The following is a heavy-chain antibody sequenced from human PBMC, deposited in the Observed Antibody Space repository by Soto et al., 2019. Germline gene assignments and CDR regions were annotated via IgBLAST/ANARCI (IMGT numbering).Heavy chain of an antibody. V-gene: IGHV1-18*04. CDR2: ISTYNGNT. CDR3: ARVMTTFGVSSKGPDH. D-gene: IGHD3-3*01. J-gene: IGHJ4*02. CDR1: GYPFTSYG. Sequence: QVQLVQSGAEVKRPGASVKVSCKASGYPFTSYGITWVRQAPGQGLEWMGWISTYNGNTNYVESLQGRVTMTTDTSTTTAYMEVRSLRSDDTAVYYCARVMTTFGVSSKGPDHWGQGTLVTVSS.